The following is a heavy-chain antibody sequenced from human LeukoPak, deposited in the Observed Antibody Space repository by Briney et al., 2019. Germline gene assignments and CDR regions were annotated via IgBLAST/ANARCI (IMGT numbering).Heavy chain of an antibody. Sequence: GASVKVSCKASGYTFTGYYMHWVRQAPGQGLEWMGWINPNSGGTNYAQKFQGRVTMTRDTSISTAYMELSRLRSEDTAVYYCAKTPDILTGYSFDYWGQGTLVTVSS. J-gene: IGHJ4*02. CDR3: AKTPDILTGYSFDY. CDR1: GYTFTGYY. D-gene: IGHD3-9*01. V-gene: IGHV1-2*02. CDR2: INPNSGGT.